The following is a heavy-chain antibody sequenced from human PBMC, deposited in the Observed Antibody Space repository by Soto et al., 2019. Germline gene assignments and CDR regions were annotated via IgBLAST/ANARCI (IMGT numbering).Heavy chain of an antibody. D-gene: IGHD3-9*01. CDR1: GFSLTTGKMG. J-gene: IGHJ6*02. Sequence: SGPTLVNPTETLTLTCTVSGFSLTTGKMGXSWIRQPPGKALEWLAHIFSDNERSYSTSLQGRLTISKDTSGSQVVLSMTNVDPVDTATYYCARMKVDSYQFYYAMDVWGQGTTVTVSS. V-gene: IGHV2-26*01. CDR3: ARMKVDSYQFYYAMDV. CDR2: IFSDNER.